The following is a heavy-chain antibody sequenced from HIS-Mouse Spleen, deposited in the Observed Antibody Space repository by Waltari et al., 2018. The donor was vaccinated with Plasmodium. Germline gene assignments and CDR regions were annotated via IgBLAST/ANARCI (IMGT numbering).Heavy chain of an antibody. CDR2: INPNRGGT. J-gene: IGHJ1*01. Sequence: QLQLVQSGAEVKQPGALVKLPCKASGYNFTGYYMTRVRQAHGTGLGWMGWINPNRGGTNYAQKFQGRVTMTRDTSISTAYMELSRLRSDDTAVYYSARVLGYKAAAGTFVEYFQHWGQGTLVTVSS. D-gene: IGHD6-13*01. CDR1: GYNFTGYY. V-gene: IGHV1-2*02. CDR3: ARVLGYKAAAGTFVEYFQH.